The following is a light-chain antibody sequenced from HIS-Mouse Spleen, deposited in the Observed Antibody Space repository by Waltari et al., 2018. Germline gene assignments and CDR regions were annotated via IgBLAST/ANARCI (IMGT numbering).Light chain of an antibody. CDR3: QSADSSGTYSVV. CDR1: ALPKQY. V-gene: IGLV3-25*03. J-gene: IGLJ2*01. CDR2: KDS. Sequence: SYELTQPPSVSVSPGQTARITCPGDALPKQYASWYQQKPGQAPGLVIEKDSERPSGSPERGSGSSAGTTVTLTISGVQAEDEADYYCQSADSSGTYSVVFGGGTKLTVL.